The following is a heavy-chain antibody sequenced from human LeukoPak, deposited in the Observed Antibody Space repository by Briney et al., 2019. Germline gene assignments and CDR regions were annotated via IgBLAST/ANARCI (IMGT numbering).Heavy chain of an antibody. CDR2: ISAYNGNT. Sequence: ASVKVSCKASGYTFTSYGISWVRQAPGQGLEWMGWISAYNGNTNYAQKLQGRVTMTTDTSTSTAYMELRSLGSDDTAVYYCARVSYYGSGSNDYGMDVWGQGTTVTVSS. V-gene: IGHV1-18*01. CDR3: ARVSYYGSGSNDYGMDV. CDR1: GYTFTSYG. J-gene: IGHJ6*02. D-gene: IGHD3-10*01.